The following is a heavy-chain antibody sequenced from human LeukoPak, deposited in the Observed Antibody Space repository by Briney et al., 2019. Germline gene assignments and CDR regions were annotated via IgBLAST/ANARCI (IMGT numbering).Heavy chain of an antibody. V-gene: IGHV3-9*01. J-gene: IGHJ4*02. Sequence: GGSLRLSCAASGFTFDDYAMHWVRQAPGKGLEWVSGISWNSGSIGYADSVKGRFTISRDNAKNSLYLQMNSLRAEDTAVYYCASVPYSSSWLSFDYWGQGTLVTVSS. D-gene: IGHD6-13*01. CDR1: GFTFDDYA. CDR2: ISWNSGSI. CDR3: ASVPYSSSWLSFDY.